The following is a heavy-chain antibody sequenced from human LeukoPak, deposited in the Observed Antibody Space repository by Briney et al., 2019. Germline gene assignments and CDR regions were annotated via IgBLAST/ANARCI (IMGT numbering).Heavy chain of an antibody. CDR1: GFTFSSYW. CDR2: INSDGSST. V-gene: IGHV3-74*01. Sequence: SGGSLRLSCAASGFTFSSYWMLWVRQAPGKGLVWVSRINSDGSSTSYADPVKGRFTISRDNAKNTLYLQMNSLRAEDTAVYYCASGSGYSVFDYWGQGTLVTVSS. D-gene: IGHD5-24*01. CDR3: ASGSGYSVFDY. J-gene: IGHJ4*02.